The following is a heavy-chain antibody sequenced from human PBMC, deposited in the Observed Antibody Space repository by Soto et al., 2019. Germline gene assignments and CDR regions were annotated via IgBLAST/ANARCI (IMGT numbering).Heavy chain of an antibody. CDR1: GFTFSSYG. CDR3: ARNPKSPDFWSGFGDYYYYMDV. Sequence: QVQLVESGGGVVQPGRSLRLSCAASGFTFSSYGMHWVRQAPGKGLEWVAVIWYDGSNKYYADSVKGRFTISRDNSKNTLYLQMNSLRAEDTAVYYCARNPKSPDFWSGFGDYYYYMDVWGKGTTVTVSS. D-gene: IGHD3-3*01. J-gene: IGHJ6*03. CDR2: IWYDGSNK. V-gene: IGHV3-33*01.